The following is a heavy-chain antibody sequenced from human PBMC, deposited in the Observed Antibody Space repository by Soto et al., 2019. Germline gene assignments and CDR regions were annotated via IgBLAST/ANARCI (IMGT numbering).Heavy chain of an antibody. D-gene: IGHD2-2*01. CDR3: AALRGGGVPAGYYYYGMDV. J-gene: IGHJ6*04. V-gene: IGHV4-34*01. CDR1: GGSFSGYY. Sequence: QVQLQQWGAGLLKPSETLSLTCAVYGGSFSGYYWSWIRQPPGKGLEWIGDINHSGSTNYNPSLKSRGTIAVDTSKNQFSLKPSSVTAADTAVYYCAALRGGGVPAGYYYYGMDVWGKGTTVTVSA. CDR2: INHSGST.